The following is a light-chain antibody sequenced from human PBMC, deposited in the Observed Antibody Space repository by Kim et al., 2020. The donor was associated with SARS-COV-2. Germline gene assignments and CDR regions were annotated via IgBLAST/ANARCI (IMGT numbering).Light chain of an antibody. Sequence: DIQMTQSPSSLSASVGDRVTITCRASQSISSYLNWYQQKPGKAPKLLIYAASSLQSGVPSRFSGSGSWTDFSLTISSLQPEDFATFYCQQSYRTPLTFGGGTNVDIK. J-gene: IGKJ4*01. CDR2: AAS. CDR1: QSISSY. V-gene: IGKV1-39*01. CDR3: QQSYRTPLT.